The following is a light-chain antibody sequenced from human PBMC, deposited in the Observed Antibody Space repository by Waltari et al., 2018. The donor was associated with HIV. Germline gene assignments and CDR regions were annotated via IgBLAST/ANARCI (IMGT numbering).Light chain of an antibody. V-gene: IGLV2-23*01. CDR1: SSDVGNYNL. CDR3: CSYGGSSNWV. CDR2: EGI. J-gene: IGLJ3*02. Sequence: HSALTQPASVSGSPGQSFTIPSPGPSSDVGNYNLVPWYQQHPGKAPKLMIYEGIKRPSGVSNRISGSKSGNTASLTISGLQAEDEADYYCCSYGGSSNWVFGGGTKLTVL.